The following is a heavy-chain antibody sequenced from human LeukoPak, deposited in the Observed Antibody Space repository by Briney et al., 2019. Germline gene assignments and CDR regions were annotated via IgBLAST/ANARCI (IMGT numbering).Heavy chain of an antibody. Sequence: SETLSLTCAAYGGSFSGYYWGWIRQPPGKGLEWIGSIYYSGSTYYNPSLKSRVTISVDRSKNQFSLKLSSVTAADTALYCCARQGRYSSSWRLIVYWGQGTLVTVSS. CDR2: IYYSGST. J-gene: IGHJ4*02. CDR3: ARQGRYSSSWRLIVY. V-gene: IGHV4-39*01. CDR1: GGSFSGYY. D-gene: IGHD6-13*01.